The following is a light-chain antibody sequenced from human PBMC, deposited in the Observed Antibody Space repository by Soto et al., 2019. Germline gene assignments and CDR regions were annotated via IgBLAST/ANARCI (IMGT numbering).Light chain of an antibody. CDR3: QSYDTSLSVVV. CDR1: SSNIGAGYD. Sequence: QSVLTQPPSVSVAPGQRVTISCTGSSSNIGAGYDVHWYQHLPGTAPKLLIYGNINRPSGVPDRFSGSRSGTSASLAITGLQAEDEAHYYCQSYDTSLSVVVFGGGTKVTVL. CDR2: GNI. V-gene: IGLV1-40*01. J-gene: IGLJ2*01.